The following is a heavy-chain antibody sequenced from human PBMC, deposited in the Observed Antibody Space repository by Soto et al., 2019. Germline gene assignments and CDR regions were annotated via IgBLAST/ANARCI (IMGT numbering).Heavy chain of an antibody. Sequence: PSETLSLTCAVYGGSFSGYYWSWIRQPPGKGLEWIGEINHSGSTNYNPSLKSRVTISVDTSKNQFSLKLSSVTAADTAVYYCASKTYDFWSGYYPFRENWFDPWGQGTLVTVSS. CDR1: GGSFSGYY. J-gene: IGHJ5*02. V-gene: IGHV4-34*01. D-gene: IGHD3-3*01. CDR3: ASKTYDFWSGYYPFRENWFDP. CDR2: INHSGST.